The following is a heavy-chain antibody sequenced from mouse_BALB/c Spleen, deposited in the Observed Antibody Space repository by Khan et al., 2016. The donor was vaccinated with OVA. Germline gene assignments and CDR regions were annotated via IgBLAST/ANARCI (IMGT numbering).Heavy chain of an antibody. D-gene: IGHD2-4*01. CDR3: TRSYDSYYFDY. Sequence: VQLQQSGTVLARPGASVKMSCKASGYSSTSYWMHWVKQRPGQGLEWIGAIYPGISDTRYNQKFKVKAKLTAVTSASTAYMELSSLTNEDSAVYFCTRSYDSYYFDYWGQGTTLTVSS. J-gene: IGHJ2*01. V-gene: IGHV1-5*01. CDR2: IYPGISDT. CDR1: GYSSTSYW.